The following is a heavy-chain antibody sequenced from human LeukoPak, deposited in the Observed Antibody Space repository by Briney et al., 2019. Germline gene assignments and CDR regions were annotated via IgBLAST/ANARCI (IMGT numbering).Heavy chain of an antibody. J-gene: IGHJ4*02. V-gene: IGHV3-64*01. CDR3: ARTRSGYTYSSPDY. Sequence: PGGSLRLSCTASGFTFNTYDMHWVRQAPGKGLEYVPATSSNGGSTYYANSVKGRFTISRDNSKNTLYLQMGSLRIEDMAIYYCARTRSGYTYSSPDYWGQGTLVTVSS. D-gene: IGHD5-18*01. CDR1: GFTFNTYD. CDR2: TSSNGGST.